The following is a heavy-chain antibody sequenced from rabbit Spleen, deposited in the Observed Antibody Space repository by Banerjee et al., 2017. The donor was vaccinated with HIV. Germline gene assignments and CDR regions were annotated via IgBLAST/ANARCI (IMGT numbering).Heavy chain of an antibody. J-gene: IGHJ4*01. D-gene: IGHD2-1*01. Sequence: QSLEESGGDLVKPGASLTLTCTASGFSFSSGYYMCWVRQAPGKGLEWIACVGVSSGSTHYASWAKGRFTISKTSSTTVTLQMTSLTAADTATYFCARGFYTYDDYADFYGYYFNLWGQGTLVTVS. CDR1: GFSFSSGYY. CDR2: VGVSSGST. CDR3: ARGFYTYDDYADFYGYYFNL. V-gene: IGHV1S40*01.